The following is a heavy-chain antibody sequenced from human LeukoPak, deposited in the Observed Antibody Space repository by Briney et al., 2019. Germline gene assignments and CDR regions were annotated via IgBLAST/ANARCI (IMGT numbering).Heavy chain of an antibody. CDR1: GFTFSNYA. V-gene: IGHV3-23*01. Sequence: QPGGSLRISCAASGFTFSNYAVTWVRQAPGKGLEWVSALSGSGGSAYYADPVKGRFTISRDNSKNTLYLQMNSLRAEDTAVYYCAKGRYESSVFNWAAWGQGTLVTVSS. CDR2: LSGSGGSA. J-gene: IGHJ4*02. D-gene: IGHD3-22*01. CDR3: AKGRYESSVFNWAA.